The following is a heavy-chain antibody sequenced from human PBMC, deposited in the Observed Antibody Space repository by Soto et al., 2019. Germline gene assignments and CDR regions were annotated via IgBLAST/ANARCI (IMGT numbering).Heavy chain of an antibody. Sequence: SETLSLTCAVYGGSFSCYYWSWIRQPPGKGLEWIGEINHSGSTNYNPSLKSRVTISVDTSKNQFSLKLSSVTAADTAVYYCARAVRSSGRVWGTKVNWFDPWGQGTLVTVSS. CDR3: ARAVRSSGRVWGTKVNWFDP. CDR1: GGSFSCYY. CDR2: INHSGST. V-gene: IGHV4-34*01. J-gene: IGHJ5*02. D-gene: IGHD6-19*01.